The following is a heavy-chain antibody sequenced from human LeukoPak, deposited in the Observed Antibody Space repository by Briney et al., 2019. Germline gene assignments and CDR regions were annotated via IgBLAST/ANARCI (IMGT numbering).Heavy chain of an antibody. D-gene: IGHD5-24*01. Sequence: SETLSLTCAVSGGSISSSNWWSWVRQPPGKGLEWIGEIYHSGSTNYNPSLKSRVTISVDKSKNQFSLKLSSVTAADTAVYYCAREEPEMGDAFDIWGQGTMVTVSS. CDR3: AREEPEMGDAFDI. CDR2: IYHSGST. J-gene: IGHJ3*02. V-gene: IGHV4-4*02. CDR1: GGSISSSNW.